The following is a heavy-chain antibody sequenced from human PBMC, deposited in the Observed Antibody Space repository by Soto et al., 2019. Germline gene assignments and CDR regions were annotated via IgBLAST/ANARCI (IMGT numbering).Heavy chain of an antibody. V-gene: IGHV4-34*01. Sequence: QVQLQQWGAGLLKPSETLSLTCAVYGGSFSGYYWSWLRQPPGKGLEWIGEINHSGSTNYNPSLKSRVTISVDTSKNQFSLKLSSVTAADTAVYYCARGVGYCSSTSCYAWFDPWGQGTLVTVSS. CDR2: INHSGST. J-gene: IGHJ5*02. CDR3: ARGVGYCSSTSCYAWFDP. CDR1: GGSFSGYY. D-gene: IGHD2-2*01.